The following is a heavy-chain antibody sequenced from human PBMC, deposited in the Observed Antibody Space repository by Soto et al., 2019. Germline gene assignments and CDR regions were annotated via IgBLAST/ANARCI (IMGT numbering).Heavy chain of an antibody. CDR2: ISSDGNDK. CDR3: AKEGVADKYYYYGMDV. V-gene: IGHV3-30*04. CDR1: GFTFSSYP. J-gene: IGHJ6*02. Sequence: QVQLVESGGGGVQPGRSLRLSCVASGFTFSSYPIHWVRQAPGKGLEWVTTISSDGNDKYYSDSVKGRFTTSRDNSKNTVYLQMNNLRVEDTAVYYCAKEGVADKYYYYGMDVWGQATTVNVPS. D-gene: IGHD3-3*01.